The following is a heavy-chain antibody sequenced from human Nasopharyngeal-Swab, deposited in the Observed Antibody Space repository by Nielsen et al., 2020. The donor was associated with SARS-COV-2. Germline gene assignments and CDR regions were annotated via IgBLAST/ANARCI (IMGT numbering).Heavy chain of an antibody. D-gene: IGHD2-8*01. CDR3: ARDTGFCTRGSCGPFDS. J-gene: IGHJ4*02. Sequence: GGSLRLSCAASGFIITSNYMNWVRQAPGKGLEWVSVIYSGGNAYYADSVKGRFTITSDTSKNMLYLQMDSVRADDTAVYYCARDTGFCTRGSCGPFDSWGQGTLVSVSS. V-gene: IGHV3-53*01. CDR2: IYSGGNA. CDR1: GFIITSNY.